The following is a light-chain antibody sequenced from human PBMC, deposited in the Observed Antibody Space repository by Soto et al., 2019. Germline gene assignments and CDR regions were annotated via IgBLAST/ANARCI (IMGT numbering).Light chain of an antibody. CDR2: DKS. J-gene: IGKJ2*01. Sequence: EIVLTQSPATLSLSPGERATLSCRASQSIGSFLAWYQQQHGQAPRLLIYDKSHRATGIPARFSGSGSETDFALTSSSRGPEDSADYYCQQRSDWPTFGQGTKVEIK. CDR3: QQRSDWPT. V-gene: IGKV3-11*01. CDR1: QSIGSF.